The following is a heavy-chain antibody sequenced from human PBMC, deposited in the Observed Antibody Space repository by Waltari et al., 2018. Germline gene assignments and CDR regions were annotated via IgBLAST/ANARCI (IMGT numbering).Heavy chain of an antibody. D-gene: IGHD7-27*01. CDR2: INSDGRST. Sequence: EVQLVESGGGLVQPGGSLRLSCAASGFTFTKYWMHWVRQDAGKGLMWVAHINSDGRSTTYGVSVKGRFTITRDNARDTVYLQMTSLRAEDTAVYFCVTDDPGLGLDVWGQGTTVTVSS. J-gene: IGHJ6*02. CDR3: VTDDPGLGLDV. CDR1: GFTFTKYW. V-gene: IGHV3-74*01.